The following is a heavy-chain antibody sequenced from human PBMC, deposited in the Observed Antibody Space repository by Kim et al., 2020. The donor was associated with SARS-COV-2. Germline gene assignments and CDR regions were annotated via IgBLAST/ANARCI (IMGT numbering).Heavy chain of an antibody. CDR2: IKASDGST. D-gene: IGHD3-3*01. Sequence: ASVTVSCKASGYTFTGYYVHWVRQAPGQGLEWMGRIKASDGSTTYAPKFQGRVTVTRDMSTTTVYMELSSLRSEDTAVYYCVSEAIGVSFDPWGRGTLVT. CDR3: VSEAIGVSFDP. V-gene: IGHV1-46*01. J-gene: IGHJ5*02. CDR1: GYTFTGYY.